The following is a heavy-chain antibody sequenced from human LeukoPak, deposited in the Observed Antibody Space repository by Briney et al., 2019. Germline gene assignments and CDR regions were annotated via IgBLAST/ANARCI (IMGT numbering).Heavy chain of an antibody. Sequence: GASVKVSCKASGYTFTGYYMNWVRQAPGQGLEWMGWIYPKTGGTSYAQKFQGRVTMTRDTSISTAYMELIGLRSDDTAVYYCAGPWDQVGFDPWGQGTLVSVSS. CDR3: AGPWDQVGFDP. J-gene: IGHJ5*02. D-gene: IGHD1-26*01. V-gene: IGHV1-2*02. CDR1: GYTFTGYY. CDR2: IYPKTGGT.